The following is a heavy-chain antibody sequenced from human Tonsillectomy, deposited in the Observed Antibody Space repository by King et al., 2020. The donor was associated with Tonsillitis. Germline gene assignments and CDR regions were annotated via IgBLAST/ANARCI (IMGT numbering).Heavy chain of an antibody. CDR2: IKSKTDGGTT. Sequence: QLVQSGGGLVKPGGSLRLSCAASGFTFSNAWMSWVRQAPGKGLEWVGRIKSKTDGGTTDYAAPVKGRFNISRDDSKNTMYLQMNSRKTEDTAVYYCTTAHIAAAGTYYYYYYMDVWGKGTTVTVSS. V-gene: IGHV3-15*01. CDR1: GFTFSNAW. CDR3: TTAHIAAAGTYYYYYYMDV. J-gene: IGHJ6*03. D-gene: IGHD6-13*01.